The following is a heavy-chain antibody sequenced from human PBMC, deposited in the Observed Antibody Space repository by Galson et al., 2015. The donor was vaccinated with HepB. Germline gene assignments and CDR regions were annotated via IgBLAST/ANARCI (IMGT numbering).Heavy chain of an antibody. J-gene: IGHJ4*02. CDR1: GYTFSSYT. CDR2: IIPILGKA. Sequence: SVKVSCKASGYTFSSYTISWVRQAPGQGLEWMGRIIPILGKANYAQKFQGRVTITADKSTSTAYMELSSLRSEDTAVYYCAIAKAIVTAALDYWGQGTLVTVPS. D-gene: IGHD2-21*01. CDR3: AIAKAIVTAALDY. V-gene: IGHV1-69*08.